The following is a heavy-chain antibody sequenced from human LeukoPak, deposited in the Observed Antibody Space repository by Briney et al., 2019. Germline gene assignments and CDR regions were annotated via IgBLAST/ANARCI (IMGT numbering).Heavy chain of an antibody. CDR1: GFTFTSYA. J-gene: IGHJ6*02. CDR2: INAGNGNT. V-gene: IGHV1-3*01. D-gene: IGHD3-10*01. CDR3: ARGGYYGSGSYRDYYYGMDV. Sequence: PGRSLRLSCAASGFTFTSYAMHWMRQAPGQRLEWMGWINAGNGNTKYSQKFQGRVTITRDTSASTAYMELSSLRSEDTAVYYCARGGYYGSGSYRDYYYGMDVWGQGTTVTVSS.